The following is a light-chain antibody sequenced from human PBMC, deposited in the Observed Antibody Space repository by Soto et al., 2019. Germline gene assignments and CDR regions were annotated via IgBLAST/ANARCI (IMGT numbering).Light chain of an antibody. CDR2: EVS. V-gene: IGLV2-23*02. CDR1: SSDVGSYNL. J-gene: IGLJ3*02. Sequence: QSALTQPASVSGSPGQSITISCTGTSSDVGSYNLVSWYQQHPGKAPKLMIYEVSKRPSGVSNRFSGSKSGNTASLTISGLQAEDEADYYCCSYAGSSTPNWVFGGGTKLIVL. CDR3: CSYAGSSTPNWV.